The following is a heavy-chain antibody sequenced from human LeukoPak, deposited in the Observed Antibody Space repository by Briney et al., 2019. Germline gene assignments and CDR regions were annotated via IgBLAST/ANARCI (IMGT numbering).Heavy chain of an antibody. Sequence: GGSLRLSCKGSGYSFTSYWISWVRQMPGKGLEWMGRIDPSDSYTNYSPSFQGHVTISVDKSISTAYLQWSSLKASDTAMYYCARRLQRHFDYWGQGTLVTVSS. CDR3: ARRLQRHFDY. J-gene: IGHJ4*02. D-gene: IGHD2-15*01. CDR1: GYSFTSYW. CDR2: IDPSDSYT. V-gene: IGHV5-10-1*01.